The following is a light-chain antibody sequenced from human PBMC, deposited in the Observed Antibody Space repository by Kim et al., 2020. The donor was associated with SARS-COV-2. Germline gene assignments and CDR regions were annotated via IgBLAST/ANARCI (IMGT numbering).Light chain of an antibody. Sequence: GQKVSITCSGSSSNIGGDTVTWYQQVPGTAPKLLIYNDNQRPSGVPDRFSGSKSGSSATLAISRLQSEDEADYYCAAWDDNVKGPVFGGGTQLTVL. CDR3: AAWDDNVKGPV. V-gene: IGLV1-44*01. J-gene: IGLJ2*01. CDR1: SSNIGGDT. CDR2: NDN.